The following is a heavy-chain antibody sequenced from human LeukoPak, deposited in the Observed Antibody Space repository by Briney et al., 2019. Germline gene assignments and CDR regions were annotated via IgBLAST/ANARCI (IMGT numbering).Heavy chain of an antibody. V-gene: IGHV3-30*18. CDR2: ISYDGSNK. Sequence: PGRSLRLSCAASGFTFSSYGMHWVRQAPGKGLEWVAVISYDGSNKYYADSVKGRFTISRDNSKNTLYLQMNSLRAEDTAVYYCAKEYYDSGYYSGSGLDYWGQGTLVTVSS. CDR1: GFTFSSYG. CDR3: AKEYYDSGYYSGSGLDY. D-gene: IGHD3-22*01. J-gene: IGHJ4*02.